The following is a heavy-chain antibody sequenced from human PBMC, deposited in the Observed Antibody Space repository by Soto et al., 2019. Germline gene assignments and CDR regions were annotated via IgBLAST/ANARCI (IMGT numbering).Heavy chain of an antibody. V-gene: IGHV1-69*01. D-gene: IGHD3-9*01. Sequence: QVQLVQSGAEVKKPGSSMKVSCKASGGTFSSYAISWVRQAPGQGLEWMGGIIPIFGTANYAQKFQGRVTITADESTSTAYMELSSLRSEDTAVYYCAKPYDILTGYYYYYGMDVWGQGTTVTVSS. CDR1: GGTFSSYA. CDR2: IIPIFGTA. CDR3: AKPYDILTGYYYYYGMDV. J-gene: IGHJ6*02.